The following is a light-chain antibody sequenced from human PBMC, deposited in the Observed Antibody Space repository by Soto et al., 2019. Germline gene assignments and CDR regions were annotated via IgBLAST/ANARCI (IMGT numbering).Light chain of an antibody. CDR3: SSYTGSNDVV. Sequence: QSALTQPPSASGSPGQSVTISCTGTSSAVAGYNYVSWYQQHPGKAPKLMIYEVNKRPSGVPDRFSGSKSGTTASLTVSGLQAEDEDDYYCSSYTGSNDVVFGGGTKLTV. CDR1: SSAVAGYNY. J-gene: IGLJ2*01. CDR2: EVN. V-gene: IGLV2-8*01.